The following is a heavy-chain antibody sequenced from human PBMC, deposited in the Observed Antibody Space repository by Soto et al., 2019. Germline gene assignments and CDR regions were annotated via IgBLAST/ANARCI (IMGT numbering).Heavy chain of an antibody. V-gene: IGHV3-23*01. Sequence: GGSLRLYCAASGFSFGIYALSWVRQAPGKGLEWVSTISGSDGKTFYADSVEGRFSISRDTCQSTLYLQMNSLKADDTAIYYCARWSYLDYWGQGTRVTVSS. CDR1: GFSFGIYA. J-gene: IGHJ4*02. CDR2: ISGSDGKT. CDR3: ARWSYLDY. D-gene: IGHD3-3*01.